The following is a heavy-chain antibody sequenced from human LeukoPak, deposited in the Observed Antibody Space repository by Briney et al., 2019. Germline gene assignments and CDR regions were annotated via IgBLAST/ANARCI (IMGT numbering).Heavy chain of an antibody. V-gene: IGHV4-61*02. Sequence: PSETLSLTCTVSGGSISSRNYYWSWIRQPAGKELEWIGRIWPDGGTGGAPTYKPSLRSRVTISLDTSKNQFSLKLSSVTAADTAVCYCARHNPYGSGSYHYYYYMDVWGKGTTVTVSS. CDR2: IWPDGG. J-gene: IGHJ6*03. CDR3: ARHNPYGSGSYHYYYYMDV. CDR1: GGSISSRNYY. D-gene: IGHD3-10*01.